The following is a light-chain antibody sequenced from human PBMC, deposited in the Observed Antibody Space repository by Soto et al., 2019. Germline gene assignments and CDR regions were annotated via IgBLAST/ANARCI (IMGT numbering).Light chain of an antibody. Sequence: QSALTQPASVSGSPGQSITISCTGTNNDVGAFNLVSWYQQHPVKAPKLIIFGVTERPSGVSNRFSGSKSGNTASLTISGLQAEDEGDYYCCSYAGSNNLHVLFGGGTKLTVL. CDR1: NNDVGAFNL. CDR3: CSYAGSNNLHVL. CDR2: GVT. J-gene: IGLJ2*01. V-gene: IGLV2-23*02.